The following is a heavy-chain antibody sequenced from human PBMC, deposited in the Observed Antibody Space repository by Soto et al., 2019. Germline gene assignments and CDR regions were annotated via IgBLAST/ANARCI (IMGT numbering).Heavy chain of an antibody. CDR3: ARHITMVRGYYMDV. CDR1: GYTFTSYW. Sequence: PGESLKISCQVSGYTFTSYWIGCVRQMPGKGLEWMGIIYPSDSDTRYSPSFQGQVTISADKSISTTYLQWSSLKASDTAMYYCARHITMVRGYYMDVWGKGTTVTVSS. CDR2: IYPSDSDT. J-gene: IGHJ6*03. V-gene: IGHV5-51*01. D-gene: IGHD3-10*01.